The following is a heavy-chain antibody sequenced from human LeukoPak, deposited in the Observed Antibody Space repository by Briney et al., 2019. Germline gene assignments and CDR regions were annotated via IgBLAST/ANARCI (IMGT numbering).Heavy chain of an antibody. CDR3: ARDRGRGPFDP. D-gene: IGHD1-26*01. Sequence: GGSLRLSCAASGFTFSSYSMNWVRQAPGKGLEWVSSISSSSSYIYYADSVKGRFTISRDNAKNSLYLQMNSLRAEDTAVYYCARDRGRGPFDPWGQGTLVTVSS. CDR1: GFTFSSYS. J-gene: IGHJ5*02. CDR2: ISSSSSYI. V-gene: IGHV3-21*01.